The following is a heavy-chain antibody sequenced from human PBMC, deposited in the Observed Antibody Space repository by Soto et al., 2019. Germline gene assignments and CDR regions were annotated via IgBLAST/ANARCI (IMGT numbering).Heavy chain of an antibody. D-gene: IGHD3-22*01. CDR1: GFPFSIYA. J-gene: IGHJ4*02. CDR2: ISGSDGST. V-gene: IGHV3-23*01. Sequence: GGSLRLSCAASGFPFSIYAMGLVRQAPGKGLEWVSVISGSDGSTHYAASVKGRFTISRDNSKKTVYLQMNRLRAEDTAVYYCAKDMNYDDSSDYWGQGTLVTVSS. CDR3: AKDMNYDDSSDY.